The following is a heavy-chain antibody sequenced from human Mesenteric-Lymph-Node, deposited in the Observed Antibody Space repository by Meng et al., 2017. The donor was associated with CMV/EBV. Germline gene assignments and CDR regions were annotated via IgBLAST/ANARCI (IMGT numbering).Heavy chain of an antibody. V-gene: IGHV4-61*01. D-gene: IGHD2-2*01. Sequence: YVSSSNYYWNWIRQPPGKGLEWIGYIYYGGSTNYNPSLKSRVTISVDTSKNQFSLKLSSVTAADTAVYFCARDFSCSSDNCYQGIDPWGQGTLVTVSS. CDR2: IYYGGST. CDR1: YVSSSNYY. J-gene: IGHJ5*02. CDR3: ARDFSCSSDNCYQGIDP.